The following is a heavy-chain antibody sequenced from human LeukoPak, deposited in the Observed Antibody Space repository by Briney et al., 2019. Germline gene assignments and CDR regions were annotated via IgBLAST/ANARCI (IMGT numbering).Heavy chain of an antibody. V-gene: IGHV3-23*01. CDR1: EFTFSSNA. CDR3: AKKWGVGTTTLDYFDY. CDR2: IGTSGDT. Sequence: GGSLRLSCVASEFTFSSNAMSWVRQAPGKGLEWVSTIGTSGDTYYTDSVKGRFTISRDNSKNTLYLQMNSLTDDDTAVYYCAKKWGVGTTTLDYFDYWGQGTLVTVSS. D-gene: IGHD1-26*01. J-gene: IGHJ4*02.